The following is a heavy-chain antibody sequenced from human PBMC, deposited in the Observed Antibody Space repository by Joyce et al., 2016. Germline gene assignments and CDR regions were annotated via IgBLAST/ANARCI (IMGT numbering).Heavy chain of an antibody. CDR1: GYTFTNYD. CDR3: ARTMVVEAPFDY. D-gene: IGHD4/OR15-4a*01. V-gene: IGHV1-46*01. J-gene: IGHJ4*02. Sequence: QVQLVQSGAEVKKPGASVKVSCKASGYTFTNYDMHWVRQAPGQRPECVGIINPSNVATTYSQTFQGRITMTSDTSTSTVYMDLSSLRSEDTAVYYCARTMVVEAPFDYWGQGTLVTVSS. CDR2: INPSNVAT.